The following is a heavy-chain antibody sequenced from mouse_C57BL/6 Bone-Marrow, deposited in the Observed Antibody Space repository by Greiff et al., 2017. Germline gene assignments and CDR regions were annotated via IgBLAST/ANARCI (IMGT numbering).Heavy chain of an antibody. CDR2: ISSGGSYT. D-gene: IGHD1-1*01. CDR1: GFTFSSYG. CDR3: ARRPGSRFDY. Sequence: EVQRVESGGDLVKPGGSLKLSCAASGFTFSSYGMSWVRQTPDKRLEWVATISSGGSYTYYPDSVKGRFTISRDNAKNTLYLQMRSLKSEDTAIYYCARRPGSRFDYWGQGTTLTVSS. J-gene: IGHJ2*01. V-gene: IGHV5-6*01.